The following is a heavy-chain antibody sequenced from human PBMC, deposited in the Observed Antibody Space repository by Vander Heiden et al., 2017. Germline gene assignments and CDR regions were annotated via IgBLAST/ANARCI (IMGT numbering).Heavy chain of an antibody. V-gene: IGHV3-7*01. CDR3: ARASYGSGRYPVDY. J-gene: IGHJ4*02. CDR2: IKQDGSEK. Sequence: EVQLVESGGGLVQPGGSLRLSCAASGFTFGSYWMSWVRQAPGKGLEWVANIKQDGSEKYYVDSVKGRFTISRDNAKNSLYLQMNSLRAEDTAVYYCARASYGSGRYPVDYWGQGTLVTVSS. D-gene: IGHD3-10*01. CDR1: GFTFGSYW.